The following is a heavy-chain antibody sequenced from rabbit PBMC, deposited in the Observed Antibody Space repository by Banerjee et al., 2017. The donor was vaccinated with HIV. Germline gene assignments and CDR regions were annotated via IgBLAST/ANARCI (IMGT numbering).Heavy chain of an antibody. Sequence: EESGGDLVQPEGSLTLTCNASGFDLSSAYYMCWVRQAPGKGLEWIGCIYPGDGNTDYASWLNGRFTNSSSTSLNTVTLQLNRLTAADTATYFCARGLDLWGQGTLVTVS. CDR2: IYPGDGNT. CDR1: GFDLSSAYY. V-gene: IGHV1S47*01. CDR3: ARGLDL. J-gene: IGHJ3*01.